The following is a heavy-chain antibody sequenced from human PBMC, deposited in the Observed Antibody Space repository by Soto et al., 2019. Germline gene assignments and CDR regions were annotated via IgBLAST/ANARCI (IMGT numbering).Heavy chain of an antibody. CDR3: ARDRRPGYSYGNYYYGMDV. V-gene: IGHV3-53*01. CDR1: GFTVSSNY. Sequence: GGSLRLSCAASGFTVSSNYMSWVRQAPGKGLEWVSVIYSGGSTYYADSVKGRFTISRDNSKNTLYLQMNSLRAEDTAVYYCARDRRPGYSYGNYYYGMDVWGQGTTVTVS. J-gene: IGHJ6*02. CDR2: IYSGGST. D-gene: IGHD5-18*01.